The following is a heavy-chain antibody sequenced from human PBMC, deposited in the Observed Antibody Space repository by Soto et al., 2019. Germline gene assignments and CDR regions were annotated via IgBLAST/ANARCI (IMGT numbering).Heavy chain of an antibody. Sequence: QVQLVQSGAEVRKPGSSVKVSCKASGGTFTTYDISWVRQAPGQGLEWMGGIIPLFDATKYAQKFQGRVTITADKSTGTAYMELSSLRSEDTAMYYCERYRSSSWYNGTFYFDSWGQGTLVTVSS. V-gene: IGHV1-69*06. CDR1: GGTFTTYD. CDR2: IIPLFDAT. D-gene: IGHD6-19*01. J-gene: IGHJ4*02. CDR3: ERYRSSSWYNGTFYFDS.